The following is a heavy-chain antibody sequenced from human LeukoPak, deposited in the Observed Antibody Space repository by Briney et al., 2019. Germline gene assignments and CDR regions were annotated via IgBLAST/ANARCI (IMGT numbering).Heavy chain of an antibody. J-gene: IGHJ6*02. D-gene: IGHD5-12*01. CDR2: ISGSGGST. Sequence: RASLRLSCAASGFTFSSYAMSWVRQAPGRGLEWVSAISGSGGSTYYADSVKGRFSISREDSKNTLYLQMNSLRAEDTAVYYCAKSLGKWLPYGMDVWGQGTTVTASS. CDR1: GFTFSSYA. V-gene: IGHV3-23*01. CDR3: AKSLGKWLPYGMDV.